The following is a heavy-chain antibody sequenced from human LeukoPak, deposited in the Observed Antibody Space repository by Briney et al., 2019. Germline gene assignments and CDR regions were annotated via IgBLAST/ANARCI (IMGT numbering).Heavy chain of an antibody. CDR2: IKQDGSEK. CDR3: ASAGVFYYYYYMDV. Sequence: PGGSLTLSCAASGFTFSSYWMSWVRQAPGKVLERVANIKQDGSEKYYVDSVKGRFTISRDNAKNSLYLQMHSLRAEDTAVYYCASAGVFYYYYYMDVWGKGTTVTVSS. J-gene: IGHJ6*03. D-gene: IGHD6-13*01. V-gene: IGHV3-7*01. CDR1: GFTFSSYW.